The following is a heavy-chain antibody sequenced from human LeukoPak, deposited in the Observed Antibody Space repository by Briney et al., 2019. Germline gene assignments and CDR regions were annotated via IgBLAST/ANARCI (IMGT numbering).Heavy chain of an antibody. D-gene: IGHD3-22*01. J-gene: IGHJ4*02. CDR2: INPNSGGT. CDR3: ARESADYYDSSGYYYLVYYFDY. V-gene: IGHV1-2*02. CDR1: VYTFTGYY. Sequence: ASVKVSCKASVYTFTGYYMHWVRQAPGQGLEWMGWINPNSGGTNYAQKFQGRVTMTRDTSISTAYMELSRLRSDDTAVYYCARESADYYDSSGYYYLVYYFDYWGQGTLVTVSS.